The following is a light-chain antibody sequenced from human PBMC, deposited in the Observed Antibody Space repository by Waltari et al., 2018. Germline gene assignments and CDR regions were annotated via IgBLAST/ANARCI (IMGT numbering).Light chain of an antibody. Sequence: IVLTQSPATLSLSPRETATLSCRASHSVGTYVAWYQPKPGQAPRLLIYDASNRATGIPARFRGRGSGTDFSLTISSLEAEDFAVYYCQQRSSWTPHTFGQGARLEIK. CDR1: HSVGTY. V-gene: IGKV3-11*01. CDR2: DAS. CDR3: QQRSSWTPHT. J-gene: IGKJ2*01.